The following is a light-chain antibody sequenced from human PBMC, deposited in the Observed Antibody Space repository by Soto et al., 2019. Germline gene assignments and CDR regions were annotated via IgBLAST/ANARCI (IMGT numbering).Light chain of an antibody. CDR2: GAS. J-gene: IGKJ2*01. CDR3: QQCDNWPRT. CDR1: QSVGNN. V-gene: IGKV3-15*01. Sequence: EIVMTQSQATLSVSPGERVTLSCRASQSVGNNLAWYLQKTGQVPRLLIHGASTRATGIPARFSGSGSGTEFTLTISSLQSEDFDVYYCQQCDNWPRTFCQGTKLEIK.